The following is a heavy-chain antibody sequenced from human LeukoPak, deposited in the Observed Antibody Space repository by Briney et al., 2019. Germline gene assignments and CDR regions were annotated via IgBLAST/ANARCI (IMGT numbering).Heavy chain of an antibody. CDR3: ARVSWSPGTSYYYMDV. J-gene: IGHJ6*03. V-gene: IGHV4-59*01. CDR2: VYDSGTT. D-gene: IGHD1-1*01. Sequence: SEILSLTCTVSGGSISRYYWSWIRQPPGKGLEWFGYVYDSGTTNYNPSLKSRVTISVDTSKNQFSLKLSSVTAADTAVYYCARVSWSPGTSYYYMDVWGKGTTVTVSS. CDR1: GGSISRYY.